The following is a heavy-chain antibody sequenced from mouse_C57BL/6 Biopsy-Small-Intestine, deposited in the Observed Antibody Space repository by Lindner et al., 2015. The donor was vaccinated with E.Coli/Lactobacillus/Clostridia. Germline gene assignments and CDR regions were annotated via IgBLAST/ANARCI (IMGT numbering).Heavy chain of an antibody. J-gene: IGHJ4*01. CDR3: ARESQSSGQYYEF. CDR2: FIPIFGQA. D-gene: IGHD2-4*01. Sequence: SVKVSCKASGDTLNRYSFSWVRQAPGQGLDWMGRFIPIFGQAEYSPTFQGRVAITVDKFTGTVYLELRSLRSEDTAIYYCARESQSSGQYYEFWGQGVLVSVSS. CDR1: GDTLNRYS. V-gene: IGHV1-53*01.